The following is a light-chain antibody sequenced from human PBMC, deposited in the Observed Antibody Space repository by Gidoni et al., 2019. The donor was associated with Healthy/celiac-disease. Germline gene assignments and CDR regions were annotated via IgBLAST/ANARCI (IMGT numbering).Light chain of an antibody. Sequence: DIVMTQSPLSLPVTPGEPASISSRSSQSLLHSNGYNYLDWYLQKPGQSTQLLIYLVSNRAAGVPDRFSGSGSGTDCTMKISRGEAEDVGVYYCMQDLQTPWTFGQGTKVEIK. CDR1: QSLLHSNGYNY. J-gene: IGKJ1*01. CDR2: LVS. CDR3: MQDLQTPWT. V-gene: IGKV2-28*01.